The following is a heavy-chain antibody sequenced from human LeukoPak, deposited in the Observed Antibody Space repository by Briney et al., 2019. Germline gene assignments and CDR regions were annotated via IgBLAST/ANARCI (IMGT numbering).Heavy chain of an antibody. CDR1: GSIFAGHF. V-gene: IGHV1-2*02. D-gene: IGHD6-25*01. CDR3: AVSVQAAAIPAFEY. CDR2: VSPTDGST. J-gene: IGHJ4*02. Sequence: ASVKVSCKASGSIFAGHFRHWMRQAPGQGLEWMGWVSPTDGSTRYAQNFQGRVTMTRDPSISTAYMELSELGSDDTAVYYCAVSVQAAAIPAFEYWGQGALVIVSS.